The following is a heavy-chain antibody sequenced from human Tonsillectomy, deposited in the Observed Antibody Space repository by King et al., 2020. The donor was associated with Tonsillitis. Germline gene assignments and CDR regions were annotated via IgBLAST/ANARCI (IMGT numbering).Heavy chain of an antibody. Sequence: VQLVESGGGLVQPGGSQRLSCSASGFTFSRYAMHWVRQAPGKGLEYVSGITSNGGSTYYADSVKGRFTISRDNSKNTLYLQMSSLRAEDTAVYYCVKDRSYRQWLGPSAFDIWGQGTMVTVSS. CDR2: ITSNGGST. CDR1: GFTFSRYA. J-gene: IGHJ3*02. V-gene: IGHV3-64D*06. D-gene: IGHD6-19*01. CDR3: VKDRSYRQWLGPSAFDI.